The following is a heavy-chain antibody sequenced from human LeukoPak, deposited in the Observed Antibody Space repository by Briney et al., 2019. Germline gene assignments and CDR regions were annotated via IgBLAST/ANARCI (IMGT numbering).Heavy chain of an antibody. Sequence: GGSLKLSCAASGVTFSGSGVHWVRQASGKGLEWVGRIRSKANSYATAYAASVKGRFTISRDDSKNTAYLQMNSLKTEDTAVYYCTRYGDYPFDYWGRGTLVTVSS. D-gene: IGHD2-21*01. V-gene: IGHV3-73*01. CDR1: GVTFSGSG. CDR3: TRYGDYPFDY. J-gene: IGHJ4*02. CDR2: IRSKANSYAT.